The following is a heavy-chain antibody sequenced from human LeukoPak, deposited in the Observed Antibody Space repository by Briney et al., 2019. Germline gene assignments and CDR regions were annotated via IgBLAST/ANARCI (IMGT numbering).Heavy chain of an antibody. CDR1: GFTFSSYA. Sequence: GGSLRLSCAASGFTFSSYAMCWVRQAPGKGLEWVAVISYDGSNKYYADSVKGRFTISRDNSKNTLYLQMNSLRAEDTAVYYCAKNSSDYYDSSGYSPNNWFDPWGQGTLVTVSS. CDR3: AKNSSDYYDSSGYSPNNWFDP. CDR2: ISYDGSNK. V-gene: IGHV3-30*18. D-gene: IGHD3-22*01. J-gene: IGHJ5*02.